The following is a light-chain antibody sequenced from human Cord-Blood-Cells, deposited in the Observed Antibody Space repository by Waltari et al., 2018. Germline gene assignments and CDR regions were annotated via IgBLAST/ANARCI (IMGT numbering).Light chain of an antibody. CDR1: QSISSW. V-gene: IGKV1-5*03. J-gene: IGKJ1*01. CDR2: KSS. Sequence: DIKMTQSPSTLSESVGDRVTITFRASQSISSWLAWYQQKPGKAPKLLIYKSSSLESWVPSRFSGSGSGTEFTLTISSLQPDDFATYYCQQYNSYWTFGQGTKVEIK. CDR3: QQYNSYWT.